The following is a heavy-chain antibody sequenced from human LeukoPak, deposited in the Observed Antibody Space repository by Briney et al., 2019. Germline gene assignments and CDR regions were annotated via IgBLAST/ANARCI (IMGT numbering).Heavy chain of an antibody. J-gene: IGHJ4*02. CDR1: GGSFSGYY. CDR3: ARVLRFLESELYYCDY. V-gene: IGHV4-34*01. CDR2: INHSGST. D-gene: IGHD3-3*01. Sequence: SETLSLTCAVYGGSFSGYYWSWIRQPPGKGLEWIGEINHSGSTNYNPSLKSRVTISVDTSKNQFSLKLSSVTAADTAVYYCARVLRFLESELYYCDYWGQGTLVTVSS.